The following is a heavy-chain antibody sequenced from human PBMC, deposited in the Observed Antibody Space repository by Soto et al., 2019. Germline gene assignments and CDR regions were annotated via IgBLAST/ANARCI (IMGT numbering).Heavy chain of an antibody. CDR2: IYPGDSDT. D-gene: IGHD2-2*01. V-gene: IGHV5-51*01. CDR3: ARPRYCSSTRCFDAFDI. CDR1: GYRFTSYL. Sequence: GESLKISGNGSGYRFTSYLMAWVRQMPGKGLECMGIIYPGDSDTRYSPSFEGQVTISADKSISSAFLQWSSLKASDTAMYYCARPRYCSSTRCFDAFDIWGQGTMVTVSS. J-gene: IGHJ3*02.